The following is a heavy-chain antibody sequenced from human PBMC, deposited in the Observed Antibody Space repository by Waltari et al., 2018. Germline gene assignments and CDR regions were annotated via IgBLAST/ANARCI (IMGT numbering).Heavy chain of an antibody. J-gene: IGHJ4*02. CDR2: IDHTGRIT. CDR1: GFIFSRHA. Sequence: EVQLVESGGASVQPGGSLRLSCGASGFIFSRHAMGWARQASGKGLEWFTAIDHTGRITYYADSVKGRFTVSRDNSRNTLSLQMDSLRVEDTAVYHCTKRYCDDDRCYGLDYWGQGTLVTVSS. D-gene: IGHD2-21*01. V-gene: IGHV3-23*04. CDR3: TKRYCDDDRCYGLDY.